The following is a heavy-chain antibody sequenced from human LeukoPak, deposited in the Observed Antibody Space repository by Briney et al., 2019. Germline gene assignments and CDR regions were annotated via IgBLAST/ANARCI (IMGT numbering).Heavy chain of an antibody. J-gene: IGHJ4*02. V-gene: IGHV4-34*01. CDR3: ARGRVQAHSFDY. Sequence: SETLSLTCAVYGGSFSGYYWSWIRQPPGKWLEWIGEINHRGSTNYNPSLKSRVTISVDTSKNQFSLKLSSVTAADTAVYYCARGRVQAHSFDYWGQGTLVTVSS. CDR2: INHRGST. D-gene: IGHD1-1*01. CDR1: GGSFSGYY.